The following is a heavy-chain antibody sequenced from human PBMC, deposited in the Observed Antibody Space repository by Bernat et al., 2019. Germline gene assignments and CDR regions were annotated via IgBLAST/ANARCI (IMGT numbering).Heavy chain of an antibody. CDR2: INSDGIST. Sequence: EVQLVESGGGLVQPGGSLRLSCAASGFTFSSYWMHWVRQAPGKGLVWVSRINSDGISTSYADSVKGRFTISRDNAKNTLYLQMNSLRAEDTAVYYCARDCDVAVAGREYYFDYWGQGTLVTVSS. CDR3: ARDCDVAVAGREYYFDY. D-gene: IGHD6-19*01. J-gene: IGHJ4*02. CDR1: GFTFSSYW. V-gene: IGHV3-74*01.